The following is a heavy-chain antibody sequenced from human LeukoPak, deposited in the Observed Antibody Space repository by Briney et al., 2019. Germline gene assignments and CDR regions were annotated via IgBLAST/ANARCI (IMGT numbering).Heavy chain of an antibody. CDR2: ISSSGSTI. J-gene: IGHJ3*02. Sequence: GGSLRLSCAASGFTFNDYYMSWIRQAPGKGLEWVSYISSSGSTIYYADSVKGRFTISRDNAKNTLFLQMNSLTAEDTAVYYCARSGAGGAFDMWGRGTMVTVSS. V-gene: IGHV3-11*04. D-gene: IGHD3-10*01. CDR1: GFTFNDYY. CDR3: ARSGAGGAFDM.